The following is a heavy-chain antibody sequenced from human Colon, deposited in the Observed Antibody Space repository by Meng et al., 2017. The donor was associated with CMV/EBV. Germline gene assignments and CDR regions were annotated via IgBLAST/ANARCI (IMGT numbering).Heavy chain of an antibody. Sequence: SETLSLTCAISGDSVSRDTVGWNWIRLSPSRGLEWLGRTYYRSRWLDDYAEFVRSRIRIDADTSKNEISLRLESVTPEDTAVYYCARIHYDSWSGYYRDYWGQGALVTVSS. J-gene: IGHJ4*02. CDR2: TYYRSRWLD. V-gene: IGHV6-1*01. D-gene: IGHD3-3*01. CDR3: ARIHYDSWSGYYRDY. CDR1: GDSVSRDTVG.